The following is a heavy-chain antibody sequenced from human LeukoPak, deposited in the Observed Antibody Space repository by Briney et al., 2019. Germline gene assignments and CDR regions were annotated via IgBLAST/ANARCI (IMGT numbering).Heavy chain of an antibody. Sequence: PGGSLRLSCAASGFTFSNYALHWVRQAPGKGLEWVAVISYDGNKKYYADSVKGRFTISRDNANNTLYLQLNSLRAEDTAVYYCARARSGYNKYWGQGTLVTVSS. CDR1: GFTFSNYA. D-gene: IGHD5-24*01. V-gene: IGHV3-30*04. CDR3: ARARSGYNKY. J-gene: IGHJ4*02. CDR2: ISYDGNKK.